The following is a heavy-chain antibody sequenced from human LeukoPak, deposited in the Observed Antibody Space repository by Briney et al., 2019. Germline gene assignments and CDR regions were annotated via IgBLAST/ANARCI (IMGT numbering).Heavy chain of an antibody. CDR2: INSDGSST. Sequence: GGSLRLSCAASGFTFSSYWMHWVRQAPGKGLVWVSRINSDGSSTIYADSVKGRFTISRDNAKNTLYLQMNSLRAEDTAVYYCARVISLYYYDTSGYPDYWGQGTLVTVSS. D-gene: IGHD3-22*01. CDR3: ARVISLYYYDTSGYPDY. V-gene: IGHV3-74*01. J-gene: IGHJ4*02. CDR1: GFTFSSYW.